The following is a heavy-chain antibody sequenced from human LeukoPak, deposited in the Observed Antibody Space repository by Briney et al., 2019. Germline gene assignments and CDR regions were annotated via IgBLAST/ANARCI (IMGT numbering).Heavy chain of an antibody. Sequence: SVKVSCKASGGTFSSYAISWVRQAPGQGLEWMGGIIPIFGTANYAQKFQGRVTITADESTSTAYMELSSLRSEDTAVYYCASAPYYYDSSGYYLHDWGQGTLVTVSS. CDR2: IIPIFGTA. CDR1: GGTFSSYA. V-gene: IGHV1-69*13. J-gene: IGHJ4*02. D-gene: IGHD3-22*01. CDR3: ASAPYYYDSSGYYLHD.